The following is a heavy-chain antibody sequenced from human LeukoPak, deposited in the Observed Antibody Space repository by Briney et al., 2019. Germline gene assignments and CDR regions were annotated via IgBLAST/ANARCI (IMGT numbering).Heavy chain of an antibody. J-gene: IGHJ4*02. D-gene: IGHD3-10*01. V-gene: IGHV1-8*01. Sequence: ASXXVSCKASGYTFTSYDINWVRQATGQGLEWMGWMNPNSGNTGYAQKFQGRVTMTRNTSISTAYMELSSLRSEDTAVYYCARGSRYGSGSYCGYWGQGTLVTVSS. CDR2: MNPNSGNT. CDR1: GYTFTSYD. CDR3: ARGSRYGSGSYCGY.